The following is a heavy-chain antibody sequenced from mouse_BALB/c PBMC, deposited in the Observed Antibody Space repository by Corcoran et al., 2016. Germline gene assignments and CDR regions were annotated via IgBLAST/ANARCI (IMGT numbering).Heavy chain of an antibody. J-gene: IGHJ4*01. CDR2: INPYNDGT. Sequence: EVQLQQSGPELVKPGASVKMSCKASGYTFTSYVMHWVKQKPGQGLEWIGYINPYNDGTKYNEKFKGKATLTSDKSSSTAYMELSSLTSEDSAVYYCARSGYRYYGYAMDYWGQGTSVTVSS. V-gene: IGHV1S136*01. CDR1: GYTFTSYV. CDR3: ARSGYRYYGYAMDY. D-gene: IGHD2-14*01.